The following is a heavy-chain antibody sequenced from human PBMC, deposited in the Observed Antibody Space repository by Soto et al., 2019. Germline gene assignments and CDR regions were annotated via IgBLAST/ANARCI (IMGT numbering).Heavy chain of an antibody. D-gene: IGHD6-13*01. J-gene: IGHJ4*02. Sequence: PGESLKISCKGSGYSFTSYWIGWVRQMPGKGLEWMGIIYPGDSDTRYSPSFQGQVTISADKSISTAYLQWSSLKASDTAMYYCARGTEQQLVRASYFDYWGQGTLVTVSS. CDR2: IYPGDSDT. V-gene: IGHV5-51*01. CDR1: GYSFTSYW. CDR3: ARGTEQQLVRASYFDY.